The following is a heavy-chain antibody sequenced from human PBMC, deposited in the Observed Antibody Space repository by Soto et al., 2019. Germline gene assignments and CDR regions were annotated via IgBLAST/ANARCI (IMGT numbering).Heavy chain of an antibody. CDR2: INRDGSTT. CDR3: VRGGDSGSCDH. Sequence: EVQLVESGGGVVQPGGSLRLSCAVSGFTFSSYWMYWVRQVPGKGLVWVSRINRDGSTTTYADSVKGRFTISRDNAKNTLYLQMNGLRAEDTALYFCVRGGDSGSCDHWGQGTLVTVSS. J-gene: IGHJ4*02. D-gene: IGHD3-10*01. V-gene: IGHV3-74*03. CDR1: GFTFSSYW.